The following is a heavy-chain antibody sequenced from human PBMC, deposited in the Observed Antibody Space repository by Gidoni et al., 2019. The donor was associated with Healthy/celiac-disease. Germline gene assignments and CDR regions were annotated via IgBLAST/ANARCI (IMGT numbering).Heavy chain of an antibody. Sequence: QVQLQQWGAGLLKPSETLSLTCAVYGGSFSGYYWSWIRQPPGKGLEWIGEINHSGSTNYNPSLKSRVTISVDTSKNQFSLKLSSVTAADTAVYYCARGAGFSSGWANPDYWGQGTLVTVSS. J-gene: IGHJ4*02. V-gene: IGHV4-34*01. D-gene: IGHD6-19*01. CDR1: GGSFSGYY. CDR3: ARGAGFSSGWANPDY. CDR2: INHSGST.